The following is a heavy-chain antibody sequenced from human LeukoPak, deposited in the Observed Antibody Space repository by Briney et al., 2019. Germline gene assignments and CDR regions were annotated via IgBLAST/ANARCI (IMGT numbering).Heavy chain of an antibody. CDR1: GFTFSTYS. D-gene: IGHD4-23*01. CDR2: ISSSSTYT. CDR3: ARVYGGVIEALYI. J-gene: IGHJ3*02. V-gene: IGHV3-21*01. Sequence: GRSLRLSCAASGFTFSTYSMSWVRQAPGKGLEWVSSISSSSTYTYYTDSVKSRFTISRDNAKNSLYLQMNSLRGEDTAVYYCARVYGGVIEALYIWGQGTMVTVSS.